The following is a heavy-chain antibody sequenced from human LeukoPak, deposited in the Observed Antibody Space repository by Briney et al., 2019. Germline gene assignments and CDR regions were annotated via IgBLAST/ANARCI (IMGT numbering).Heavy chain of an antibody. Sequence: GASVKVSCKASGYTFTSYDINWVRQAAGQGLEWMGWMSPINGNTGYAQKFQGRVTMTRNTSISIAYMELSSLRSEDTAVYYCARNRGEGFDPWGQGTLVTVSS. CDR3: ARNRGEGFDP. CDR1: GYTFTSYD. D-gene: IGHD1-14*01. CDR2: MSPINGNT. J-gene: IGHJ5*02. V-gene: IGHV1-8*01.